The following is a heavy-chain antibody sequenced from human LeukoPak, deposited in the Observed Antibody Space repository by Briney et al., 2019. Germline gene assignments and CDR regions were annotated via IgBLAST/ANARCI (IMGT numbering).Heavy chain of an antibody. J-gene: IGHJ1*01. D-gene: IGHD2-15*01. CDR2: IYPGDSDT. CDR3: AVAPRPLLGGRGVDYFQN. CDR1: GYSFTSYW. V-gene: IGHV5-51*01. Sequence: GESLKISCKGSGYSFTSYWIGWVRQMPGKGLEWMGIIYPGDSDTRYSPSFQGQVTISADKSISTAYLQWSSLKASDTAMYYCAVAPRPLLGGRGVDYFQNWGQGTLSPSPQ.